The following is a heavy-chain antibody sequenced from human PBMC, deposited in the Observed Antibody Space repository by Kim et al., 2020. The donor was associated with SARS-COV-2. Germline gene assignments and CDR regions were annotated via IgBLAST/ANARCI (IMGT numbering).Heavy chain of an antibody. Sequence: GGSLRLSCAASGFTFSSYSMNWVRQAPGKGLEWVSSISSSSSYIYYADSVKGRFTISRDNAKISLYLQMNSLRAEDTAVYYCARALGSDYYDSSGYYDWGQGTLVTVSS. CDR1: GFTFSSYS. V-gene: IGHV3-21*01. D-gene: IGHD3-22*01. CDR3: ARALGSDYYDSSGYYD. CDR2: ISSSSSYI. J-gene: IGHJ4*02.